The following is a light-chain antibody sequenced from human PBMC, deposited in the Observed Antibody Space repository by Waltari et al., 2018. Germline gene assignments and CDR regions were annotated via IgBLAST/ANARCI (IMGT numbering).Light chain of an antibody. V-gene: IGLV3-21*02. CDR1: NIESES. Sequence: SIMLSQPPSMSVAPGQTARITCGGTNIESESVHWYQQKPGQAPLVVPYDDSARPSGIPRRFSGSNSGNKATLTISRVEAGDEADYYCQLWDTSNDRVVFGGGT. J-gene: IGLJ3*02. CDR3: QLWDTSNDRVV. CDR2: DDS.